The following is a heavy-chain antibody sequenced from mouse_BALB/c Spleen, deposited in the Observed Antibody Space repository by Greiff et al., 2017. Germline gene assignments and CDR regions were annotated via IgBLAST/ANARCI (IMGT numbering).Heavy chain of an antibody. Sequence: EVQLQQSGPELVKPGASVKISCKASGYSFTGYFMNWVMQSHGKSLEWIGRINPYNGDTFYNQKFKGKATLTVDKSSSTAHMELRSLASEDSAVYYCAREGLYYGSSYDYFDYWGQGTTLTVSS. CDR1: GYSFTGYF. D-gene: IGHD1-1*01. V-gene: IGHV1-20*02. CDR2: INPYNGDT. CDR3: AREGLYYGSSYDYFDY. J-gene: IGHJ2*01.